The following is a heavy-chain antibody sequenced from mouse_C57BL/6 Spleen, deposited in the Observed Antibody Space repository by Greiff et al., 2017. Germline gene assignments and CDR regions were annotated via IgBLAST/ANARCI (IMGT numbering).Heavy chain of an antibody. D-gene: IGHD1-1*02. Sequence: VKLMESGPGLVAPSQCLSITCTVSGFSLTSYGVSWVRQPPGKGLEWLGVIWGDGSTNYHSALISRLSSSTDNSTSQVFLKLNSLQTDDTATYYCASLLFPFAYWGQGTLVTVSA. CDR2: IWGDGST. CDR1: GFSLTSYG. J-gene: IGHJ3*01. V-gene: IGHV2-3*01. CDR3: ASLLFPFAY.